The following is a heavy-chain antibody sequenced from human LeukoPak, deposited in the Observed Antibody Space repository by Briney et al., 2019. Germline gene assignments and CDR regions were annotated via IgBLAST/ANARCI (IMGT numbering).Heavy chain of an antibody. J-gene: IGHJ4*02. CDR3: ARKYSSGWYEHYFDY. CDR1: GGSISSYY. V-gene: IGHV4-59*01. CDR2: IYYSGST. Sequence: PSETLSLTCTVSGGSISSYYWSWIRQPPGKGLEWIGYIYYSGSTNYNPSLKSRVTISVDTSKNQFSLKLSSVTAADTAVYYCARKYSSGWYEHYFDYWGQGTLVTVSS. D-gene: IGHD6-19*01.